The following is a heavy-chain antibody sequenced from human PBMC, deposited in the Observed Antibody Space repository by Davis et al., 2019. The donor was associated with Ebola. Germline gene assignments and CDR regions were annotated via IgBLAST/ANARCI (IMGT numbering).Heavy chain of an antibody. CDR1: GYTFNSYG. Sequence: AASVKVSCKASGYTFNSYGTSRVRQRPGQGLEWMGWINTDTGGTNFAQKFQGRVTMARDTLTGTVYMELTNLREDDSALYYCAKKDCFGDCHLFAEWGQGTPVSVSS. V-gene: IGHV1-18*01. CDR3: AKKDCFGDCHLFAE. CDR2: INTDTGGT. D-gene: IGHD2-21*01. J-gene: IGHJ4*02.